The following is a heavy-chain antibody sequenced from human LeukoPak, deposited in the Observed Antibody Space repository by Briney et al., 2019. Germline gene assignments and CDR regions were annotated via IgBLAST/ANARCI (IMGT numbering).Heavy chain of an antibody. CDR1: GDSISSYY. J-gene: IGHJ6*03. CDR2: IYYSGST. CDR3: ARIPPPPTAMDYYYYMDV. D-gene: IGHD2-2*02. V-gene: IGHV4-59*01. Sequence: PSETRSLTCTVSGDSISSYYWSWIRQPPGKGLEWIGYIYYSGSTNYNPSLKTRVTISVDTSKNQFSLKLSSVTAADTAVYYCARIPPPPTAMDYYYYMDVWGKGTTATVSS.